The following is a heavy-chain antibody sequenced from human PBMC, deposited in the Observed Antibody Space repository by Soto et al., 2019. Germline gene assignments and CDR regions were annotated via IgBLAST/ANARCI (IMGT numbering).Heavy chain of an antibody. CDR3: ANDYDSSGPRGYYGMDV. J-gene: IGHJ6*02. D-gene: IGHD3-22*01. Sequence: GGSLRLSCAASGFTFSTYGMHWVRQAPGKGPEWVAVIWSDGSNKYYADSVKGRFTISRDNSKNTLYLQMNSLRAEDTAVYYCANDYDSSGPRGYYGMDVWGQGTTVTVSS. V-gene: IGHV3-30*02. CDR1: GFTFSTYG. CDR2: IWSDGSNK.